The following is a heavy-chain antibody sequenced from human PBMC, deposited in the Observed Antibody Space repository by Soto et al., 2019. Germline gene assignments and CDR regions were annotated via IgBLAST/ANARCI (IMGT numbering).Heavy chain of an antibody. CDR3: AKIPRQFLEWLFYLDY. Sequence: GGSLRLSCAASGFTFSSYAMSWVRQAPGKGLEWVSAISGSGGSTYYADSVKGRFTISRDNSKNTLYLQMNSLRAEDTAVYYCAKIPRQFLEWLFYLDYWGQGTLVTVSS. J-gene: IGHJ4*02. CDR1: GFTFSSYA. CDR2: ISGSGGST. D-gene: IGHD3-3*01. V-gene: IGHV3-23*01.